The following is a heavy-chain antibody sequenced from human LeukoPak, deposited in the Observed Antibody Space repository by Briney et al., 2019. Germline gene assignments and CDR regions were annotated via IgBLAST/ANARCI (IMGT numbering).Heavy chain of an antibody. D-gene: IGHD3-22*01. V-gene: IGHV3-49*04. CDR3: VCQDHYDTLENFDC. CDR2: IRSNAYGGTT. J-gene: IGHJ4*02. Sequence: GGSLRLSCTASGFTLNNGDITWVRQAPRKGPEWLGFIRSNAYGGTTFYAASVQGKFTISRDDSQGIAYLQMNSVSSEDTAVYYCVCQDHYDTLENFDCWGQGTLVTVSS. CDR1: GFTLNNGD.